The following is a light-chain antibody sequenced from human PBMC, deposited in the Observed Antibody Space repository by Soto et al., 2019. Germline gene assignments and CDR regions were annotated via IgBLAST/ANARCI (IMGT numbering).Light chain of an antibody. CDR2: EVS. CDR1: SSDVGSYNR. Sequence: QSVLTQPPSVSGSPGQSVIISCSGTSSDVGSYNRVSWYQQPPGTAPKLMIYEVSNRPSGVPDRFSGSKSGNTASLTISWLQAEDEADYYCSSFTSSSTYVFGTGTKVTV. V-gene: IGLV2-18*02. J-gene: IGLJ1*01. CDR3: SSFTSSSTYV.